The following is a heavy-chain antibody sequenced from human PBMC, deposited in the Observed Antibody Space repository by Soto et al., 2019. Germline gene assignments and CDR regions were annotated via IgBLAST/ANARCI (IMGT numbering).Heavy chain of an antibody. CDR3: ARDLWTY. CDR1: GFTFSSYS. D-gene: IGHD3-3*01. V-gene: IGHV3-48*02. Sequence: PGGSLRLSCAASGFTFSSYSMKWVRQAPGKGLEWVSYSSSNSRTMYYADAGKGRFTISRDNAKNSLYLHMSSLREEDTAVYYCARDLWTYWGQGALVTVSS. CDR2: SSSNSRTM. J-gene: IGHJ4*02.